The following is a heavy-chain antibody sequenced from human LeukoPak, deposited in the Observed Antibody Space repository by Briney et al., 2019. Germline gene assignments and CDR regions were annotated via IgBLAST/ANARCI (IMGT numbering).Heavy chain of an antibody. Sequence: SETLSLTCTVSGGPISSYCWTWIRQPPGKELEWIGYIYYSGSTNYNPSLKSRVTISVDTSKNQFSLKLSSVTAADTAVYYCARMDIVTELYFQHWGQGTLVTVSS. D-gene: IGHD5-12*01. J-gene: IGHJ1*01. CDR3: ARMDIVTELYFQH. CDR1: GGPISSYC. CDR2: IYYSGST. V-gene: IGHV4-59*01.